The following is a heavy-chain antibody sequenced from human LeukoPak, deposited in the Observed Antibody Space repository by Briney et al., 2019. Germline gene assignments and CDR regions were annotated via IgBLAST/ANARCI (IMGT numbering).Heavy chain of an antibody. V-gene: IGHV3-9*01. Sequence: GGSLRLSCAAPGFTFDDYAMHWVRQAPGKGLEWVSGISWNSGSIGYADSVKGRFTISRDNAKNSLYLQMNSLRAEDTALYYCAKDKEDGDYYYGMDVWGQGTTVTVSS. CDR1: GFTFDDYA. J-gene: IGHJ6*02. D-gene: IGHD4-17*01. CDR2: ISWNSGSI. CDR3: AKDKEDGDYYYGMDV.